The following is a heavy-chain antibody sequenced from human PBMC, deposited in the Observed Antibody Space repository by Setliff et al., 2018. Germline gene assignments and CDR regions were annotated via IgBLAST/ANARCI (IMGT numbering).Heavy chain of an antibody. D-gene: IGHD3-22*01. CDR1: GASISSYY. Sequence: PSETLSLTCIVSGASISSYYWSWIRQPPGKGLEWIGYIYYGGTTNYNPSLKSRVSISLXXXKSXXSXXXXXXXXXXXXVYYCARHRRDSSGNYFVGLYYFDYWGQGTPVTVSS. CDR3: ARHRRDSSGNYFVGLYYFDY. J-gene: IGHJ4*02. V-gene: IGHV4-59*01. CDR2: IYYGGTT.